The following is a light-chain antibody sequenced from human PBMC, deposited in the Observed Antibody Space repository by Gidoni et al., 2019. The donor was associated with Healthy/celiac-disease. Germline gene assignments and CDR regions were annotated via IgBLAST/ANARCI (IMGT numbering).Light chain of an antibody. Sequence: SSELTQDPAVSVASGQTVRITCQGASPRSSYESWYPQKQGQAPVLVFYGKNNRPSGIPDRFSGSSSGNTASLTITGAQAEDEADYYCNSRDSSGNHLDVVFGGGTKLTVL. CDR2: GKN. J-gene: IGLJ2*01. CDR3: NSRDSSGNHLDVV. V-gene: IGLV3-19*01. CDR1: SPRSSY.